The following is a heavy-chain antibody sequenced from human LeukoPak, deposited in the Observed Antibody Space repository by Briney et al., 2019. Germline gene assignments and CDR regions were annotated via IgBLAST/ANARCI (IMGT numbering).Heavy chain of an antibody. CDR1: GFTFSNFW. CDR3: ARGVNNWFDP. V-gene: IGHV3-74*01. J-gene: IGHJ5*02. D-gene: IGHD3-16*01. Sequence: GGSLRLSCAASGFTFSNFWMHWVCQAPGEGLVWVSRMSSDATATSYADPVKGRFSISRDNAKNTLYLQMNSLRVEDTAVYYCARGVNNWFDPWGQGTLVIVSS. CDR2: MSSDATAT.